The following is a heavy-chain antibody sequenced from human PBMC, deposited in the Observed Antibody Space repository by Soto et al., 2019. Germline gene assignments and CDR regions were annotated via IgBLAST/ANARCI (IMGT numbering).Heavy chain of an antibody. CDR1: GFTFNDHY. J-gene: IGHJ4*02. CDR2: SKNRGQGFTI. V-gene: IGHV3-72*01. D-gene: IGHD3-16*01. Sequence: HLVASGGGLVQPGGSLRLSCAASGFTFNDHYMDWVRQAPWKGLEWVARSKNRGQGFTIEYAASLKGRFTISRDDSANSLYLQMNGLETDDTAVYYCTVWIEGACYWGRGILVTVSS. CDR3: TVWIEGACY.